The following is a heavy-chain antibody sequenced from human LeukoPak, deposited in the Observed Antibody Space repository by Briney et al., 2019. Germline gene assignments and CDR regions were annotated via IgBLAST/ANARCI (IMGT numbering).Heavy chain of an antibody. CDR1: GVSISLHS. CDR3: ARGHYGSGTGTYPD. V-gene: IGHV4-4*07. CDR2: FYNSGTT. J-gene: IGHJ4*02. Sequence: ASETLSLTCTVSGVSISLHSWSWIRQPAGKGLEWIGRFYNSGTTNYNPSLKSRVTMSTDTSKNQFFLKLSSVTAADTAVYYCARGHYGSGTGTYPDWGQGTLVTVSS. D-gene: IGHD3-10*01.